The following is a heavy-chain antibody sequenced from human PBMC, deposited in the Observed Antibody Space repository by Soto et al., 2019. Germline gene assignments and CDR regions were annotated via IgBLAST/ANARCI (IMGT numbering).Heavy chain of an antibody. CDR2: TYYKSKWFN. V-gene: IGHV6-1*01. Sequence: PSQTLSLTCAISGDSVSSNSAGWNWVRQTPSRGLEWLGRTYYKSKWFNNNTVSVKSRITINPDTSQNQISLHLDSVTHEDTAVYFCARGSWDDVSGHYYMDVWGEGTTVTVSS. J-gene: IGHJ6*03. D-gene: IGHD5-12*01. CDR3: ARGSWDDVSGHYYMDV. CDR1: GDSVSSNSAG.